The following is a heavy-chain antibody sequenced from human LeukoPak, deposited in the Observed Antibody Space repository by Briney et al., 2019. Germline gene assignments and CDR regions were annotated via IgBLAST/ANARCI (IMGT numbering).Heavy chain of an antibody. CDR2: INHSGST. V-gene: IGHV4-34*01. D-gene: IGHD4-11*01. CDR3: AREPRGNYGLDWFDP. CDR1: GGSFSGYY. J-gene: IGHJ5*02. Sequence: SETLSLTCAVYGGSFSGYYWSWIRQPPGKGLEWIGEINHSGSTNYNPSLKSRVTISVDTSKNQFSLKLSSVTAADTAVYYCAREPRGNYGLDWFDPWGQGTLVTVSS.